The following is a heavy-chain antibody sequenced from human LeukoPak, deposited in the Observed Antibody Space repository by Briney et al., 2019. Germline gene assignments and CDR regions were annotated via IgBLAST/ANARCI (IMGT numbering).Heavy chain of an antibody. D-gene: IGHD3-9*01. V-gene: IGHV3-23*01. CDR1: GFIFSNYA. Sequence: GASLRLSCAASGFIFSNYAMSWVRQAPGKGLEWVSAITGGGGSTYYADSVKGRFTISRDNSKNTLYLQMNSLRAEDTAVYYCAKWGDYDVLTGYYVSDYWGQGTLVTVSP. J-gene: IGHJ4*02. CDR2: ITGGGGST. CDR3: AKWGDYDVLTGYYVSDY.